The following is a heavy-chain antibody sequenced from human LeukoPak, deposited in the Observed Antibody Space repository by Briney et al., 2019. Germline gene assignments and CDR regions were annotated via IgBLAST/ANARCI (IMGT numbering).Heavy chain of an antibody. CDR3: ASGDAFDI. Sequence: SETLSLTCAVYDGSFNVYYWTWIRQSPAKGLEWIGEINHSGGTMYNPSLKSRVTISVDKSKNQFSLKLSSVTAADTAVYYCASGDAFDIWGQGTMVTVSS. CDR1: DGSFNVYY. V-gene: IGHV4-34*01. CDR2: INHSGGT. J-gene: IGHJ3*02.